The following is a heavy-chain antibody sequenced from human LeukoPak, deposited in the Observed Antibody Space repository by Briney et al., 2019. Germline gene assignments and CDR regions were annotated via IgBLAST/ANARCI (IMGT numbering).Heavy chain of an antibody. CDR1: GFTFSSYA. D-gene: IGHD6-19*01. CDR2: ISYDGSNK. V-gene: IGHV3-30-3*01. J-gene: IGHJ4*02. Sequence: GGSLRLSYAASGFTFSSYAMHWVRQAPGKGLEWVAVISYDGSNKYYADSVKGRFTISRDNSKNTLYLQMNSLRAEDTAVYYCAVAVPFDYWGQGTLVTVSS. CDR3: AVAVPFDY.